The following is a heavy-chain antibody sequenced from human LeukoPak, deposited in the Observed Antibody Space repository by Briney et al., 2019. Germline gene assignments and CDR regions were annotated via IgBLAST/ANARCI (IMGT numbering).Heavy chain of an antibody. Sequence: GGSLRLSCTASTFTFSDYYMGWIRQAPGKGPEWVSSISPGSSYKFCADSVEGRFTISRDDAKNSVYLQMNNLRVDDTAVYYCATERLGIFEFWGQGSLVTVSS. V-gene: IGHV3-11*05. CDR2: ISPGSSYK. CDR3: ATERLGIFEF. J-gene: IGHJ4*02. D-gene: IGHD3-3*01. CDR1: TFTFSDYY.